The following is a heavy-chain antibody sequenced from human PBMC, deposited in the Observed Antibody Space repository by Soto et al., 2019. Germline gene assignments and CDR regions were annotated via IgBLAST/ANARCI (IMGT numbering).Heavy chain of an antibody. Sequence: QVQLQESGPGLVKPSQTLSLTCTVSGGSISSGGYYWSWIRQHPGKGLEWIGYIYYSGSTYYNPSLKSRVTISVDTSKNQFSLKLSSVTAADTAVYYCARDRFNHDILTGYYPWGQAGWFDPWGQGTLVTVSS. J-gene: IGHJ5*02. CDR2: IYYSGST. D-gene: IGHD3-9*01. CDR1: GGSISSGGYY. CDR3: ARDRFNHDILTGYYPWGQAGWFDP. V-gene: IGHV4-31*03.